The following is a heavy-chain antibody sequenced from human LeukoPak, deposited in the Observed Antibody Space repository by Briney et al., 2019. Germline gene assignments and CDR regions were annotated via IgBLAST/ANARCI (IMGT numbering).Heavy chain of an antibody. D-gene: IGHD3-3*01. J-gene: IGHJ6*03. Sequence: GGSLRLYCAASGFTFDDYAMHWVRQAPGKGLEWVSLISGDGGSTYYADSVKGRFTISRDNSKNSLYLQMNSLRTEDTALYYCAKGTYYDFWSGYYYYYYYIDVWGKGTTVTVSS. V-gene: IGHV3-43*02. CDR1: GFTFDDYA. CDR2: ISGDGGST. CDR3: AKGTYYDFWSGYYYYYYYIDV.